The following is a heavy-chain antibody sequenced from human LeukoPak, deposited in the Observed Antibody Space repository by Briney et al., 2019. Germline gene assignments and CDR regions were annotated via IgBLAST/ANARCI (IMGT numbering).Heavy chain of an antibody. CDR3: TSRYCTSTNCYAFDV. CDR1: GFTFSSYS. J-gene: IGHJ3*01. CDR2: ISSSSSYI. D-gene: IGHD2-2*01. Sequence: GGSLRLSCAASGFTFSSYSMNWVRQAPGKGLEWVSSISSSSSYIYYADSVKGRFTISRDNAKNSLYLQMNSLRAEDTAVYYCTSRYCTSTNCYAFDVWAKGQWSPSLQ. V-gene: IGHV3-21*01.